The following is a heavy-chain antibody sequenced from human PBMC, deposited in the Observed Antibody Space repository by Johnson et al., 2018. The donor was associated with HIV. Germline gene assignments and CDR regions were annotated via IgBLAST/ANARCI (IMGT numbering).Heavy chain of an antibody. Sequence: QVQLVESGGGLVKPGGSLRLSCAASGFTFSDYYMSWIRQAPGKGPDWVSYISSSGSTIYYADSVKGRFTISRDNAKNSLYLQMKSLRAEDTAVYYCVTRDATHRPGAFDIWGQGTLVTVSS. V-gene: IGHV3-11*04. CDR1: GFTFSDYY. CDR2: ISSSGSTI. J-gene: IGHJ3*02. CDR3: VTRDATHRPGAFDI. D-gene: IGHD1-14*01.